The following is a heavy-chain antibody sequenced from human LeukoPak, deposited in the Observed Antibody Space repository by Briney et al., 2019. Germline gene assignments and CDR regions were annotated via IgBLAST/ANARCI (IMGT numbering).Heavy chain of an antibody. J-gene: IGHJ4*02. Sequence: GGSLRLSCTVSGFTLSSYEMSWIRQAPGKGLEWVSSIDYSGGSSYYADSVKGRFTISRDDSKNTLYLQMNRMRAEDAAVYYCAKAPVTTCSGAYCYPFDYRGQGTLVTVSS. V-gene: IGHV3-23*01. CDR3: AKAPVTTCSGAYCYPFDY. CDR2: IDYSGGSS. D-gene: IGHD2-21*01. CDR1: GFTLSSYE.